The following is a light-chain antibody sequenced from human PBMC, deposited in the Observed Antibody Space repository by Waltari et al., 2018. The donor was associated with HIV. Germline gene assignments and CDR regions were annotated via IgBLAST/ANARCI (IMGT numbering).Light chain of an antibody. J-gene: IGKJ1*01. CDR2: AAS. V-gene: IGKV1-9*01. Sequence: DFQLTQSPSFLSASVGDKFTTTCRASQGISNYLAWYQQKPGNAPKLLIFAASTLQTGVPSRFSGSGFGTEFTLTISSLHPEDFATYSCQQLDTYPRTFGQGTKVEIK. CDR3: QQLDTYPRT. CDR1: QGISNY.